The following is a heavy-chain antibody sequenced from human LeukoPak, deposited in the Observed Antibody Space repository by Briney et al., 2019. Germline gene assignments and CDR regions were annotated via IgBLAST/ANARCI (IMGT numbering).Heavy chain of an antibody. V-gene: IGHV3-23*01. J-gene: IGHJ6*02. Sequence: GGSLRLSCAGSGFTFRTYGMSWVRQAPGKGLEWVSTISGSGGSTYYADSVKGRLTISRDNSKNTLFLQMNSLRAEDTAVYYCAKDYERYPFYGMDVWGQGTTVTVSS. CDR3: AKDYERYPFYGMDV. CDR1: GFTFRTYG. CDR2: ISGSGGST. D-gene: IGHD5-12*01.